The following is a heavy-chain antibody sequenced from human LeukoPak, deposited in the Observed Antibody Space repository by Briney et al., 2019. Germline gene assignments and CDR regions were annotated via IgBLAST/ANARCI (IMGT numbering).Heavy chain of an antibody. J-gene: IGHJ3*02. Sequence: PSETLSLTCTVSGGSVSSYYWNWIRQPPGKGLEWIAYIYYSGSTDCNPSLKSRATISLDTSKNQFSLRLSSVTAADTAVYYCARGATYYDSSGYYYHALDMWGQGTVVTVSS. CDR1: GGSVSSYY. CDR2: IYYSGST. V-gene: IGHV4-59*02. D-gene: IGHD3-22*01. CDR3: ARGATYYDSSGYYYHALDM.